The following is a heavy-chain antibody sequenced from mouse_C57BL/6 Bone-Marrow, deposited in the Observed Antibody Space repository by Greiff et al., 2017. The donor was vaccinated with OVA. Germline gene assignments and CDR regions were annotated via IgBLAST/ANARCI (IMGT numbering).Heavy chain of an antibody. D-gene: IGHD2-10*02. CDR3: TTQYDFYAMDY. J-gene: IGHJ4*01. CDR1: GFNIKDDY. CDR2: IDPENGDT. V-gene: IGHV14-4*01. Sequence: VQLQQSGAELVRPGASVKLSCTASGFNIKDDYMHWVKQRPEQGLEWIGWIDPENGDTEYASKFQGKATITADTSSNTAYLQLSSLTSEDTAVYYCTTQYDFYAMDYWGQGTSVTVSS.